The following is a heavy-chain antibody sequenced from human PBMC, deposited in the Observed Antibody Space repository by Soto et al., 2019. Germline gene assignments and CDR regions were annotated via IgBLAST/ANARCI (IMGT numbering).Heavy chain of an antibody. Sequence: ASVKVSCKVSGYTLTELSMHWVRQAPGQGLEWMGWIHLESRKTSFAQKFQGRLTMTGDTSIDTAYMDLTSLTSEDTAVYYCAITPGWFAGMAVWGQGTTVTVSS. D-gene: IGHD6-19*01. J-gene: IGHJ6*02. CDR3: AITPGWFAGMAV. CDR2: IHLESRKT. V-gene: IGHV1-24*01. CDR1: GYTLTELS.